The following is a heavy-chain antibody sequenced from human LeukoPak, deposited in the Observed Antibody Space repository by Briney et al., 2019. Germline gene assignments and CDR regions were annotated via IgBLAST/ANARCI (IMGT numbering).Heavy chain of an antibody. CDR3: ARVVGLTGYSSSWYSGYYYYMDV. D-gene: IGHD6-13*01. CDR2: INGDNGT. Sequence: ASVKVSCKASGNTLTSYAIHWVRQAPGQRLEWMGWINGDNGTKYSPEFQGRVTITRDTSTSTAYMELSSLRSEDTAVYYCARVVGLTGYSSSWYSGYYYYMDVWGKGTTVTVSS. CDR1: GNTLTSYA. J-gene: IGHJ6*03. V-gene: IGHV1-3*03.